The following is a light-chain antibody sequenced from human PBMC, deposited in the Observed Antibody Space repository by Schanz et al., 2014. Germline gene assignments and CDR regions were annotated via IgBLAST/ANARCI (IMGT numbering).Light chain of an antibody. J-gene: IGLJ2*01. Sequence: QSVLTQPPSVSGAPGQRVTISCTGSSSNIGAGYDVHWYQQFPGRAPKLVIYGNNNRPSGVPHRFSGSKSGASASLAITGLQAEDEADYYCQSYDSGLSGPVFGGGTKVTVL. CDR3: QSYDSGLSGPV. V-gene: IGLV1-40*01. CDR1: SSNIGAGYD. CDR2: GNN.